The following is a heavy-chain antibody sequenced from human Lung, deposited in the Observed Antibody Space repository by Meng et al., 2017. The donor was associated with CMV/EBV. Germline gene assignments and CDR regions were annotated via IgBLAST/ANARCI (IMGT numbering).Heavy chain of an antibody. CDR1: GYTFTSYD. Sequence: ASXXVSXKASGYTFTSYDINWVRQATGQGLEWMGWMNPNSGNTGYAQKFQGRVTMTRNTSISTAYMELSSLRSEDTAVYYCARDFKKRRGIFGTFSGGHYGLDVWXQGNXVTVSS. J-gene: IGHJ6*02. CDR3: ARDFKKRRGIFGTFSGGHYGLDV. V-gene: IGHV1-8*01. CDR2: MNPNSGNT. D-gene: IGHD3-3*01.